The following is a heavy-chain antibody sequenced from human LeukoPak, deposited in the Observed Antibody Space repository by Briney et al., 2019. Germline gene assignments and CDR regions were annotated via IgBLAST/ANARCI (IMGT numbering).Heavy chain of an antibody. J-gene: IGHJ6*02. CDR2: ISNSGSTV. Sequence: PGGSLRLSCVASGFTFSDYYMTWLRQAPGKGLEWLSYISNSGSTVFYADSVKGRFTVSRDNAKRSLYLQIESLRDDDTAVYHCALGTINKDFYFGMDVWGQGTTVTVSS. V-gene: IGHV3-11*01. CDR1: GFTFSDYY. D-gene: IGHD2-8*01. CDR3: ALGTINKDFYFGMDV.